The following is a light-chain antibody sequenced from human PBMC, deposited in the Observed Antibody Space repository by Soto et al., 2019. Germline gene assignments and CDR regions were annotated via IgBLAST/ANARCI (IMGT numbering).Light chain of an antibody. V-gene: IGKV3-20*01. J-gene: IGKJ2*01. CDR1: QSVSSSY. CDR2: GAS. CDR3: QRYGGTSPPYT. Sequence: EIVLTQSPGTLSLSPGERATLSCRASQSVSSSYLAWYQQKPGQAPRLLIYGASSRATGIPDRFSGSGSGTYFTLTISRLEPEDFAVYFCQRYGGTSPPYTFGQGTKLEIK.